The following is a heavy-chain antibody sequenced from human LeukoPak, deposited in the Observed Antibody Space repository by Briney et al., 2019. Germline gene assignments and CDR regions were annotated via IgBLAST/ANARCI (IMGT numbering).Heavy chain of an antibody. CDR3: ARDRWNAFDI. V-gene: IGHV3-30-3*01. CDR1: GFTFSSYA. J-gene: IGHJ3*02. Sequence: PGGPLRLSCAASGFTFSSYAMHWVRQAPGKGLEWVAVISYDGSNKYYADSVKGRFTISRDNSKNTLYLQMNSLRAEDTAVYYCARDRWNAFDIWGQGTMVTVSS. CDR2: ISYDGSNK. D-gene: IGHD3-16*02.